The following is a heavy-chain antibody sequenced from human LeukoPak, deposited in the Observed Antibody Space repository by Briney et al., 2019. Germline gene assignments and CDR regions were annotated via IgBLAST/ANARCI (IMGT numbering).Heavy chain of an antibody. CDR3: AKAHCSPTSCSRIDY. J-gene: IGHJ4*02. Sequence: GGSLRLSCAASGFTFSTCAMGWVRQAPGKGLGWVSAINGSGGSTFYADSVKGRFTISRDNSKNTVYLQMSGLRAEDTALYYCAKAHCSPTSCSRIDYWGQGTLVTGSS. D-gene: IGHD2-2*01. V-gene: IGHV3-23*01. CDR1: GFTFSTCA. CDR2: INGSGGST.